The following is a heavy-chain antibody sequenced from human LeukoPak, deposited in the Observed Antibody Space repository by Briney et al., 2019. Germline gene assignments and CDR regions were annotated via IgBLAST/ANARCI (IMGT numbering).Heavy chain of an antibody. CDR3: ARVGPVWGSYRYRRFDY. D-gene: IGHD3-16*02. J-gene: IGHJ4*02. V-gene: IGHV4-34*01. Sequence: SETLSLTCAVYGGSFSGYYWSWIRQPPGKGLEWIGEINHIGSTNYNPPLKSRVTISVDTSKNQFSLKLSSVTAADTAVYYCARVGPVWGSYRYRRFDYWGQGTLVTVSS. CDR2: INHIGST. CDR1: GGSFSGYY.